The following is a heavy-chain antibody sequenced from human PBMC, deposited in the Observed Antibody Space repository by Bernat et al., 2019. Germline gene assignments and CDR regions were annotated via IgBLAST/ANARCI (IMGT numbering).Heavy chain of an antibody. CDR1: SGSISSTSYY. V-gene: IGHV4-39*01. CDR3: AGAPSGSGGYWASPFDY. CDR2: IYSTGST. J-gene: IGHJ4*02. D-gene: IGHD3-10*01. Sequence: QPHLQESGPGLVKPSETLSLTCTVSSGSISSTSYYWGWVRQSPGEGLEWIGNIYSTGSTYYNPSLKSRVTIFVDTSSNQFSLKLSSVTAADTAVYYCAGAPSGSGGYWASPFDYWGQGTLVTVSS.